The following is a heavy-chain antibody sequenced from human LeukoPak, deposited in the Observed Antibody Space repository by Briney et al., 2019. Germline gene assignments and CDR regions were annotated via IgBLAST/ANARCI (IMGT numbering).Heavy chain of an antibody. Sequence: SETLSLTCTVSGGSISSYYWSWIRQPPGKGLEWIAYMYYTGNTYYNPSLKSRVTISVDTSKNQFSLKLSSVTAADTAMYYCARVLAAAGNNWFDPWGQGTLVTVSS. CDR1: GGSISSYY. D-gene: IGHD6-13*01. CDR2: MYYTGNT. V-gene: IGHV4-59*12. CDR3: ARVLAAAGNNWFDP. J-gene: IGHJ5*02.